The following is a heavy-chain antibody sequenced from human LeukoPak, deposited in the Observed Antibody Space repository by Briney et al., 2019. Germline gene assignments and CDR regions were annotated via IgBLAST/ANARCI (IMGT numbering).Heavy chain of an antibody. D-gene: IGHD1-26*01. CDR1: GYIFTGYY. J-gene: IGHJ3*02. CDR3: ARPSWVKNAFDI. Sequence: ASVKVSCKASGYIFTGYYMHWVRQAPGQGLEWMGWINPNSGDTNYAQKFQGRVTMTRDTSISTAYMELSRLRSDDTAVYYCARPSWVKNAFDIWGQGTMVTVSS. V-gene: IGHV1-2*02. CDR2: INPNSGDT.